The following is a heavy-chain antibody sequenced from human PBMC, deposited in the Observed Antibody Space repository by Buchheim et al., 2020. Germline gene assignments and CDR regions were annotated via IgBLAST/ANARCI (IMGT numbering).Heavy chain of an antibody. Sequence: QLQLQESGPGPVKPSETLSLTCSVSGGSISGSSSYWGWVRQPPGRGLEWIGSIYHSGSTYYNPSLKSRVTISVDTSRNQFSLKMSYVTAADTAVYYCATSNWFDPWGQGTL. CDR2: IYHSGST. CDR1: GGSISGSSSY. J-gene: IGHJ5*01. CDR3: ATSNWFDP. V-gene: IGHV4-39*01.